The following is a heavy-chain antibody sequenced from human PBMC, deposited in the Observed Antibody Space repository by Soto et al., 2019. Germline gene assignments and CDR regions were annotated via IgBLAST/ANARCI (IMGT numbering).Heavy chain of an antibody. CDR1: GFTFSSYV. V-gene: IGHV3-30-3*01. CDR2: ISYDGSNK. Sequence: QVQLVESGGGVVQPGRSLRLSCAASGFTFSSYVMHWVRQAPGKGLEWVAVISYDGSNKYYADSVTGRFTISRDNSKNTLYLQMNSLRAEDTAVYYCARMGLLNGMDVWGQGTTVTVSS. D-gene: IGHD2-15*01. J-gene: IGHJ6*02. CDR3: ARMGLLNGMDV.